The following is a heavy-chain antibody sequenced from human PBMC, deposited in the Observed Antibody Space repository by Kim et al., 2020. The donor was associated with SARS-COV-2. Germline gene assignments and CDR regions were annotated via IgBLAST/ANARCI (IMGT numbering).Heavy chain of an antibody. Sequence: PSLKSRVTISVDTSKNQFSLKLSSVTAADTAVYYCARVNYGSGSYTVFDYWGQGTLVTVSS. V-gene: IGHV4-31*02. D-gene: IGHD3-10*01. CDR3: ARVNYGSGSYTVFDY. J-gene: IGHJ4*02.